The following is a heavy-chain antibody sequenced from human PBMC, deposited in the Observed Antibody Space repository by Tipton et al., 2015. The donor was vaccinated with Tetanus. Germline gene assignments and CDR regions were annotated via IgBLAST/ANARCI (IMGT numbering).Heavy chain of an antibody. Sequence: SLRLSCAASGFTFSSYSMNWVRQAPGKGLEWVSSISSSSSYIYYADSVKGRFTISRDNAKNSLYLQMNSLRAEDTAVYYCARDLGYCTNGVCYTSFDYWGQGTLVTVSS. CDR1: GFTFSSYS. D-gene: IGHD2-8*01. V-gene: IGHV3-21*01. CDR2: ISSSSSYI. J-gene: IGHJ4*02. CDR3: ARDLGYCTNGVCYTSFDY.